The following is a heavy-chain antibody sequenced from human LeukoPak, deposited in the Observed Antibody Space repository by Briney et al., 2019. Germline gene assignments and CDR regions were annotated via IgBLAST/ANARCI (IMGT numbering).Heavy chain of an antibody. CDR2: INPNSGGT. D-gene: IGHD2-8*01. CDR3: ARAEGYCTNGVCYGFDF. Sequence: ASVKVSCKASGYTFTGYYMHWVRQAPGQGLEWMGWINPNSGGTNYAQKFQGRVTMTRDTSINTAYMELSRLRSGDTALYYCARAEGYCTNGVCYGFDFWGQGTLVTVSS. CDR1: GYTFTGYY. V-gene: IGHV1-2*02. J-gene: IGHJ4*02.